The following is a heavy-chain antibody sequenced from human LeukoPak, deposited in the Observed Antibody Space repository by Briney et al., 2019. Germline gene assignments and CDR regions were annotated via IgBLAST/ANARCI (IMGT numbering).Heavy chain of an antibody. CDR3: ATEYDY. CDR1: GFTLNNYG. D-gene: IGHD2/OR15-2a*01. V-gene: IGHV3-33*01. CDR2: IWYDGSNK. J-gene: IGHJ4*02. Sequence: GGSLRLSCAASGFTLNNYGMHWVRQAPGMGLEWVAVIWYDGSNKYYADSVKGRFTISRDNSKNTLYLQMNSLRAEDTAVYYCATEYDYWGQGTLVTVSS.